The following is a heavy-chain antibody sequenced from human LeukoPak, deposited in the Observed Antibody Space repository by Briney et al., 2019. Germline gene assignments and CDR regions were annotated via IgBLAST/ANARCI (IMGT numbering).Heavy chain of an antibody. D-gene: IGHD2-15*01. Sequence: SETLSLTCTVTGGSISSGSYYWSWIRQPAGKGLEWIGRIYTSGSTNYNPSLKSRVTISVDTSKNQFSLKLSSVTAADTAVYYCARDQVAPWFDPWGQGTLVTVSS. J-gene: IGHJ5*02. CDR3: ARDQVAPWFDP. CDR1: GGSISSGSYY. CDR2: IYTSGST. V-gene: IGHV4-61*02.